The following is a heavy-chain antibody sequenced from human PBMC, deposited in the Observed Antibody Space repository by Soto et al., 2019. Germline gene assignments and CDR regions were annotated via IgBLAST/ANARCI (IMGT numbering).Heavy chain of an antibody. CDR2: ISYDGSNK. J-gene: IGHJ6*02. D-gene: IGHD3-10*01. CDR1: GFTFSSYG. CDR3: AKDPDITMVADGMDV. V-gene: IGHV3-30*18. Sequence: QVQLVESGGGVVQPGRSLRLSCAASGFTFSSYGMHWVRQAPGKGLEWVAVISYDGSNKYYADSVKGRFTISRDNSKNTLYLQMNSLRAEGTAVYYCAKDPDITMVADGMDVWGQGTTVIVSS.